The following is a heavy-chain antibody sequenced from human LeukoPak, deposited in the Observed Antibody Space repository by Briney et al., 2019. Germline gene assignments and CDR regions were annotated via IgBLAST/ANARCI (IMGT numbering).Heavy chain of an antibody. D-gene: IGHD4-11*01. J-gene: IGHJ4*02. CDR2: ISNDGSII. CDR3: AKSKSPYPMDYIFDF. Sequence: GGSLRLSCAASGFSFSSYGMHWVRQAPGKGLEWVAVISNDGSIIKYGDSVKGRFTIPRDNSKNTLYVQMNSLRTDDAAVYYCAKSKSPYPMDYIFDFWGQGTLVTVSS. CDR1: GFSFSSYG. V-gene: IGHV3-30*18.